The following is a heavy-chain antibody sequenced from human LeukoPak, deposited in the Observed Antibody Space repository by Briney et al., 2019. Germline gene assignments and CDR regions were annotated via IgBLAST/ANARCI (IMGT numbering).Heavy chain of an antibody. J-gene: IGHJ5*02. CDR2: ISSSSSYI. Sequence: GGSLRLSCAASGFTFSSYSMNWVRQAPGKGLEWVSSISSSSSYIYYADSVKGRFTISRDNAKNSLYLQMNSLRAEDTAVYYCARGPACSSTSCYTFRRWFDPWGQGTLVTVSS. D-gene: IGHD2-2*02. CDR3: ARGPACSSTSCYTFRRWFDP. CDR1: GFTFSSYS. V-gene: IGHV3-21*01.